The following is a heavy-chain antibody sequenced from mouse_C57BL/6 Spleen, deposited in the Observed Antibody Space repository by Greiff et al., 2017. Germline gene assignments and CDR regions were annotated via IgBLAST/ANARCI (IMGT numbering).Heavy chain of an antibody. CDR1: GFTFSNYW. CDR2: IRLKSDNYAT. D-gene: IGHD1-1*01. J-gene: IGHJ1*03. V-gene: IGHV6-3*01. Sequence: EVKLVESGGGLVQPGGSMKLSCVASGFTFSNYWMNWVRQSPEKGLEWVAQIRLKSDNYATHYAESVKGRFTISRDDSKSSVYLQMNNLRAEDTGIYYCTADYYGSSPWYFDVWGTGTTVTVSS. CDR3: TADYYGSSPWYFDV.